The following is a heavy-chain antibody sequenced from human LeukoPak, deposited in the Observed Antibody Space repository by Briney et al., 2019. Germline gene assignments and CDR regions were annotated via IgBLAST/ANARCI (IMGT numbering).Heavy chain of an antibody. V-gene: IGHV1-69*13. CDR1: GGXFSA. CDR2: IIPMFVTT. Sequence: ASVKVSRKASGGXFSAISCVRQAPGQGLEWMGGIIPMFVTTNYAQKFQGRVTITADESTSTAYMELSSLRSEDTAVYYCASVLGGYSSSTRYGMDVWGQGTTVTVSS. CDR3: ASVLGGYSSSTRYGMDV. D-gene: IGHD2-2*03. J-gene: IGHJ6*02.